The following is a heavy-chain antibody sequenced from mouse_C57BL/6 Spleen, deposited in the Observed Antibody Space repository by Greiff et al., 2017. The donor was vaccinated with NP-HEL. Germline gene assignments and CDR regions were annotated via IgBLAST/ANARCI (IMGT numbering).Heavy chain of an antibody. J-gene: IGHJ1*03. CDR2: IDPETGGT. CDR1: GYTFTDYE. CDR3: TRGITTIVARYCDV. V-gene: IGHV1-15*01. D-gene: IGHD1-1*01. Sequence: QVQLQQSGAELVRPGASVTLSCKASGYTFTDYEMHWVKQTPVHGLEWIGAIDPETGGTAYNQKFKGKAILNADKSSSTAYMELRSRASEDSAVYYCTRGITTIVARYCDVWGTGTTVTVSS.